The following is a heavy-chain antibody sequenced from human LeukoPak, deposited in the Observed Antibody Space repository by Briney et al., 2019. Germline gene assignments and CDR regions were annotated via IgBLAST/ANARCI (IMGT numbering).Heavy chain of an antibody. CDR1: GGSISSYY. Sequence: SETLSLTCTVSGGSISSYYWSWIRQPPGKGLEWIGYIYYSGSTNYNPSLRSRVTISVDTSKNQFSLKLSSVTAADTAVYYCARHVPYSSSWYSFDYWGQGTLVTVSS. J-gene: IGHJ4*02. D-gene: IGHD6-13*01. CDR2: IYYSGST. V-gene: IGHV4-59*08. CDR3: ARHVPYSSSWYSFDY.